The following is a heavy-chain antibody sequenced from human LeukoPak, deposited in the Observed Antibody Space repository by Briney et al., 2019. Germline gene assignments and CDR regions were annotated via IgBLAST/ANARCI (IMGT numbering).Heavy chain of an antibody. CDR1: GFTFSSYG. CDR2: IRGSGGST. J-gene: IGHJ4*02. Sequence: GGSLRLSCAASGFTFSSYGMSWVRQAPGKGLEWVSSIRGSGGSTYYADSVKGRFTISRDNSKNTLYLQMNSLRAEDTAVYYCARDIRYSGSYVDYWGQGTLVTVSS. CDR3: ARDIRYSGSYVDY. D-gene: IGHD1-26*01. V-gene: IGHV3-23*01.